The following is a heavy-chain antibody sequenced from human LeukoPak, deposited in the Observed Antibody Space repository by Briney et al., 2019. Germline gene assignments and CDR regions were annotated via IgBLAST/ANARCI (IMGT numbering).Heavy chain of an antibody. CDR3: ARLTHPYYGSGKVDY. CDR2: INHSGST. CDR1: GGSFSGYY. Sequence: SETLSLTCAVYGGSFSGYYWSWIRQPPGKGLEWIGEINHSGSTNYNPSLKSRVTISVDTSKNQFSLKLSSVTAADTAVYYCARLTHPYYGSGKVDYWGQGTLVTVSS. V-gene: IGHV4-34*01. D-gene: IGHD3-10*01. J-gene: IGHJ4*02.